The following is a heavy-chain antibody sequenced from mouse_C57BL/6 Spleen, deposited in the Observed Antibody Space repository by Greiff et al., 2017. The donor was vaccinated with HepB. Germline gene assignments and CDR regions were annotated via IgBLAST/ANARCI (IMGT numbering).Heavy chain of an antibody. CDR1: GFNIKDYY. CDR2: IDPEDGDT. J-gene: IGHJ3*01. Sequence: VQLQQSGAELVRPGASVKLSCTASGFNIKDYYMHWVKQRPEQGLEWIGRIDPEDGDTEYAPKFQGKATMTADTSSNTAYLQLSSLTSEDTAVYYCTTETAQATPAWFAYWGQGTLVTVSA. D-gene: IGHD3-2*02. CDR3: TTETAQATPAWFAY. V-gene: IGHV14-1*01.